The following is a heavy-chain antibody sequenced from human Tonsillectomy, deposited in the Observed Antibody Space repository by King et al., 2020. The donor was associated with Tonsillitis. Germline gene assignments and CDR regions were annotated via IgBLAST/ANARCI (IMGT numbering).Heavy chain of an antibody. V-gene: IGHV4-31*03. CDR1: GVSISSGGYY. J-gene: IGHJ4*02. CDR2: IYYSGST. Sequence: VQLQESGPGLVKPSQTLSLTCTVSGVSISSGGYYWSWIRQHPGKGLEWIGYIYYSGSTYYNPSLKSRVTISVDTSKNQFSLKLSSVTAADTAVYYCARTHVRGVIPDYFDYWGQGTLVTISS. D-gene: IGHD3-10*01. CDR3: ARTHVRGVIPDYFDY.